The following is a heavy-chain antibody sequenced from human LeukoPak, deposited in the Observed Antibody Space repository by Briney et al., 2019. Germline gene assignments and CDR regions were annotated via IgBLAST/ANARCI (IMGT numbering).Heavy chain of an antibody. D-gene: IGHD4-23*01. CDR2: VRGSPYGATT. Sequence: GGSLRLSCTTSGFIFRDSAMTWVRQAPGKGLEWVGFVRGSPYGATTEYAASVKGGFTISRDDSKRIAYLQMNSLKTEDTGVYYCTRGKDGGNPYYYDYWGQGTLVIVSS. CDR3: TRGKDGGNPYYYDY. J-gene: IGHJ4*02. V-gene: IGHV3-49*04. CDR1: GFIFRDSA.